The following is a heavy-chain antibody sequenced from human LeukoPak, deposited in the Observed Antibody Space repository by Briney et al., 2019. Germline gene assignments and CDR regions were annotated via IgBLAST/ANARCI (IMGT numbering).Heavy chain of an antibody. Sequence: SGGSLRLSCAASGFTFSSYSMNWVRQAPGKGLEWVSSISSSSSYIYYADSVKGRFTISRDNAKNSLYLQMNSLRAEDTAVYYCARIRIAVAGRDYYYMDVWGKGTTVTVSS. CDR2: ISSSSSYI. J-gene: IGHJ6*03. D-gene: IGHD6-19*01. CDR3: ARIRIAVAGRDYYYMDV. CDR1: GFTFSSYS. V-gene: IGHV3-21*01.